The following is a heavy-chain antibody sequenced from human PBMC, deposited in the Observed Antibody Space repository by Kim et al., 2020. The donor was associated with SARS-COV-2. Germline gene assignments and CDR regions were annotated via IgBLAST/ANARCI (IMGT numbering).Heavy chain of an antibody. Sequence: SVKVSCKASGGTFSNYCLSWVRQAPGQGLEWVGGIIPIVGTTNYAQKFQGRVPITADESTSTAYMELSSLRSEDTALYYCARDRGGGHIGVLPPIIDYY. V-gene: IGHV1-69*13. CDR3: ARDRGGGHIGVLPPIIDYY. CDR1: GGTFSNYC. J-gene: IGHJ6*01. CDR2: IIPIVGTT. D-gene: IGHD2-21*01.